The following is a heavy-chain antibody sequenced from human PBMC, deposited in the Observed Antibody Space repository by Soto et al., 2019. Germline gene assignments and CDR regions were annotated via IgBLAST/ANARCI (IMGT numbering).Heavy chain of an antibody. CDR1: GYTFTSYG. V-gene: IGHV1-18*01. D-gene: IGHD2-21*02. Sequence: ASVKVSCKASGYTFTSYGISWVRQAPGQGLEWMGWISAYNGNTNYAQKLQGRVTMTTDTSTSTAYMELRSLRSDDTAVYYCARGPSSLISYCGGDCYLPLDYWGQGTLVTVSS. CDR2: ISAYNGNT. J-gene: IGHJ4*02. CDR3: ARGPSSLISYCGGDCYLPLDY.